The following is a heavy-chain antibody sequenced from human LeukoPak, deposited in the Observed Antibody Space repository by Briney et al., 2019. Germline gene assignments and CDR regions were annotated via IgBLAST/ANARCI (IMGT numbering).Heavy chain of an antibody. D-gene: IGHD3-10*01. J-gene: IGHJ4*02. Sequence: PSETLSLTCTVSGDSMSSSYWRWIRQPLGMGLEWIAYVYYTGTSYYNPSLKSRATTSMDMSKNQFSLKLTSVTAADTAVYYCAGYGSVSYYKAFDFWGQGILVTVSS. CDR3: AGYGSVSYYKAFDF. CDR1: GDSMSSSY. CDR2: VYYTGTS. V-gene: IGHV4-59*01.